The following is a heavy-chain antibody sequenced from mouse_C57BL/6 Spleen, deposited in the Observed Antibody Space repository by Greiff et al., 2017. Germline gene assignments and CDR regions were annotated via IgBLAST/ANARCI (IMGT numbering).Heavy chain of an antibody. Sequence: EVKLVESEGGLVQPGSSMKLSCTSSGFTFSDYYMAWVRQVPEKGLEWVANINYDGSSTYYLDSLKSRFIISRDNAKNILYLQMSSLKSEDTATYYCARDNYSNFDYWGQGTTLTVSS. V-gene: IGHV5-16*01. CDR3: ARDNYSNFDY. CDR2: INYDGSST. D-gene: IGHD2-5*01. J-gene: IGHJ2*01. CDR1: GFTFSDYY.